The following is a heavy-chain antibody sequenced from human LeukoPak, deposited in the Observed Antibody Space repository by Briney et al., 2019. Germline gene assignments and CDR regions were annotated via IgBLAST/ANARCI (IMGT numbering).Heavy chain of an antibody. CDR1: GFTFSSYS. J-gene: IGHJ3*02. D-gene: IGHD6-19*01. CDR2: ISSSSSTI. CDR3: ARDYESSGWYDAFDI. Sequence: GGSLRLSCAASGFTFSSYSMNWVRQAPGKGLEWVSYISSSSSTIYYADSVKGRFTISRDNAKNSLYLQMNSLRDEDTAVYYCARDYESSGWYDAFDIWGQGTMVTVPS. V-gene: IGHV3-48*02.